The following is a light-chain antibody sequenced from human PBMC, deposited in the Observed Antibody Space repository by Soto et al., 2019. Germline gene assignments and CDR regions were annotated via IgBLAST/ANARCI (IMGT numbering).Light chain of an antibody. V-gene: IGLV2-8*01. Sequence: QSALTQPPSASGFPGQSVTISCTGTSSDVGYYDYVSWYQQHPGKAPKLVIYEVTKRPSGVPDRVSASKSGNTASQTVSGLRAEDEADYYCSSYAGSNNFVFGSGTKVTVL. CDR1: SSDVGYYDY. J-gene: IGLJ1*01. CDR3: SSYAGSNNFV. CDR2: EVT.